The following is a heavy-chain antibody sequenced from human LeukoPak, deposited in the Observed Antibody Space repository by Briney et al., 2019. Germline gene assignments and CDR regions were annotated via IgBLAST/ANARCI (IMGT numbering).Heavy chain of an antibody. V-gene: IGHV4-39*07. Sequence: SETLSLTCTVSGGSISSSSYYWGWIRQPPGKGLEWIGSIYYSGSTYYNPSLKSRVTISVDKSKNQFSLNLSSVTAADTAVYYCARGDYYDSTGYPLRVFDYWGQGTLVTVSS. J-gene: IGHJ4*02. D-gene: IGHD3-22*01. CDR1: GGSISSSSYY. CDR3: ARGDYYDSTGYPLRVFDY. CDR2: IYYSGST.